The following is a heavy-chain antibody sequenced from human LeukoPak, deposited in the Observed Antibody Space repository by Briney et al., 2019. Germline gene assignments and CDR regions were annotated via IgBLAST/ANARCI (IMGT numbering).Heavy chain of an antibody. J-gene: IGHJ5*02. D-gene: IGHD2-2*01. CDR2: INPNSGGT. CDR3: ARTGPGLYCSSTSCYLSNWFDP. Sequence: GASVKVSCRASGYTFTGYYMHWVRQAPGQGLEWMVGINPNSGGTNYAQKFEGRVTMTRDRSISTAYVEMSRLRSDDTAVSYCARTGPGLYCSSTSCYLSNWFDPWGQGTLVTVSS. V-gene: IGHV1-2*02. CDR1: GYTFTGYY.